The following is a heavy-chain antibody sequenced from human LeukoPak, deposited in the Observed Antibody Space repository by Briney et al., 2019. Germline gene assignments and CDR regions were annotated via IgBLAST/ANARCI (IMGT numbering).Heavy chain of an antibody. Sequence: PGGSLRLSCAASGFTFSGHYMDWVRQAPGKGLEWVGRIRNKVNSYTTEYAASVKGRFTISRDDSKNSLYLQMSSLKTEDTAVYYCVRRVDSSGWYLFEYWGQGTLVTVSS. V-gene: IGHV3-72*01. J-gene: IGHJ4*02. CDR2: IRNKVNSYTT. CDR3: VRRVDSSGWYLFEY. CDR1: GFTFSGHY. D-gene: IGHD6-19*01.